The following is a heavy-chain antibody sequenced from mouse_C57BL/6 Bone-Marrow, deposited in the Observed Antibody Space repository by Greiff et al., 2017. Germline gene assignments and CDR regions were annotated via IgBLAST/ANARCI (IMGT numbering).Heavy chain of an antibody. CDR2: IDPENGDT. Sequence: EVQLQQSGAELVRPGASVKLSCTASGFNIKDDYMHWVKQRPEQGLEWIGWIDPENGDTEYASKFQGNATITADTSSNTAYLQLSSLTSEDTAVYYCTTVGWFAYWGQGTLVTVSA. V-gene: IGHV14-4*01. J-gene: IGHJ3*01. CDR1: GFNIKDDY. CDR3: TTVGWFAY. D-gene: IGHD1-1*02.